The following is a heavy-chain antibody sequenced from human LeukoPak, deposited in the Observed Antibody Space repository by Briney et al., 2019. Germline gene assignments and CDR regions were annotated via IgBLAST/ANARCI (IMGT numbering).Heavy chain of an antibody. CDR1: GGSISSSSYY. Sequence: SETLSLTCTVSGGSISSSSYYWGWIRQPPGKGLEWIGSIYYSGSTYYNPSLKSRVTISVDTSKNQFSLKLSSVTAADTAVYYCARGPWVGSSWYGGLRSWGQGTLVAVSS. CDR3: ARGPWVGSSWYGGLRS. CDR2: IYYSGST. D-gene: IGHD6-13*01. V-gene: IGHV4-39*07. J-gene: IGHJ5*02.